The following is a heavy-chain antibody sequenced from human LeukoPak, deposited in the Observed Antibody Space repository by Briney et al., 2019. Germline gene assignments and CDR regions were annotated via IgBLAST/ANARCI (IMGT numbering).Heavy chain of an antibody. V-gene: IGHV3-9*01. J-gene: IGHJ3*02. CDR1: GFTFDDYA. D-gene: IGHD5/OR15-5a*01. CDR2: ISWNSGSI. Sequence: PGRSLRLSCAASGFTFDDYAMHWVRQASGKGLEWVSGISWNSGSIGYADSVKGRFTISRDNAKNSLYLQMNSLRAEDTALYYCAKEMVYDLDAFDIWGQGTMVTVSS. CDR3: AKEMVYDLDAFDI.